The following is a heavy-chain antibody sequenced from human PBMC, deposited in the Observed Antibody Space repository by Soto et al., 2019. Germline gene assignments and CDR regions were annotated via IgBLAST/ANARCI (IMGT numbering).Heavy chain of an antibody. D-gene: IGHD5-18*01. V-gene: IGHV4-59*11. CDR1: GGSISSHY. Sequence: KSSETLSLTCTVSGGSISSHYWSWIRQPPGKGLEWIGYIYYSGSTNYNPSLKSRVTISVDTSKNQLSLKLRSVTAADTAVYYCARQAYNDGGHYYGLDVWGQGTTVTVSS. CDR3: ARQAYNDGGHYYGLDV. J-gene: IGHJ6*02. CDR2: IYYSGST.